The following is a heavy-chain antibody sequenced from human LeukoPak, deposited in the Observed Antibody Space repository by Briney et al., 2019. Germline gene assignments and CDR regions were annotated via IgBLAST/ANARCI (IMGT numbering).Heavy chain of an antibody. CDR3: ARDSSTTGTTHDAFDI. D-gene: IGHD1-1*01. V-gene: IGHV3-11*06. CDR1: GFTFSDYY. CDR2: ISSSSSYT. Sequence: GGSLRLSCAASGFTFSDYYMSRIRQAPGKGLEWVSYISSSSSYTNYAVSVKGRFTISRDNAKNSLYLQMNSLRAEDTAVYYCARDSSTTGTTHDAFDIWGQGTMVTVSS. J-gene: IGHJ3*02.